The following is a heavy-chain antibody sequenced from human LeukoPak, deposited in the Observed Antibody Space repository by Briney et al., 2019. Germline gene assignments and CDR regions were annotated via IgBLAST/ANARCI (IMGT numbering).Heavy chain of an antibody. D-gene: IGHD3-22*01. CDR1: EFTFSSXX. V-gene: IGHV3-30*02. Sequence: PGGSLRLSCAASEFTFSSXXXXXXXXAXXKXXEXXXXXXXXXXNNSYAVPVTGRFPISRDNSKNPLYLQRNRLRAEDTAVYYCAKDRLGALYYFDSSGYYRLDYWGQGTLVTVSS. CDR3: AKDRLGALYYFDSSGYYRLDY. CDR2: XXXXXXNN. J-gene: IGHJ4*02.